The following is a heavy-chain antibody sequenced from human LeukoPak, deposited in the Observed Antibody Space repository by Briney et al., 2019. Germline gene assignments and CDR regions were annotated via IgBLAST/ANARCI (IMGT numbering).Heavy chain of an antibody. CDR2: IIPILGIA. J-gene: IGHJ4*02. CDR1: GGTFSSYA. Sequence: ASVKVSCKASGGTFSSYAISWVRQAPGQGLEWMGRIIPILGIATYAQKFQGRVTITADKSTSTAYMELSSLRSEDTAVYYCAREGYCSGTSCDKPFDYWGQGTLVTVAS. D-gene: IGHD2-2*01. CDR3: AREGYCSGTSCDKPFDY. V-gene: IGHV1-69*04.